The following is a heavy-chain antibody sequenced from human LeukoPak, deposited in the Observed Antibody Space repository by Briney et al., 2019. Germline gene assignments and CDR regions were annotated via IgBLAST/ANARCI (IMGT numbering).Heavy chain of an antibody. CDR1: GFFFGSYG. Sequence: GRSLRLSCVVSGFFFGSYGMHWVRQAPGKGLEWVAVISHDGSNKYYGDSVKGRFTISRDNSKNTLYLQMNSLRPEDTAVYYCAKLGYDSSGASKTLDYWGQGALVTVSS. V-gene: IGHV3-30*18. CDR2: ISHDGSNK. CDR3: AKLGYDSSGASKTLDY. D-gene: IGHD3-22*01. J-gene: IGHJ4*02.